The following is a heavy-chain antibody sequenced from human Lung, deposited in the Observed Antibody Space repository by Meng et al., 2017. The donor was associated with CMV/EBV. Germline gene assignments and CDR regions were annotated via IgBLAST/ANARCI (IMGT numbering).Heavy chain of an antibody. CDR2: IPHRGSS. D-gene: IGHD3-10*01. V-gene: IGHV4-4*02. CDR3: LRRSGGSV. Sequence: QVPLRESGPALVKPSDTLSLTCAVSGDSITNHNWWAWVRQPPGKGLEWIGEIPHRGSSAYNPSLKSRVSMSIDKSKNQFSLKLTSVTAADTAVYHCLRRSGGSVWGQGTLVTVSS. J-gene: IGHJ1*01. CDR1: GDSITNHNW.